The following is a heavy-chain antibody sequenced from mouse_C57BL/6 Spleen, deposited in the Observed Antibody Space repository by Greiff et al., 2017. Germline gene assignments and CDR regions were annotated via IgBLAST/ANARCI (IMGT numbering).Heavy chain of an antibody. CDR1: GYAFSSSW. J-gene: IGHJ2*01. V-gene: IGHV1-82*01. Sequence: QVQLQQSGPELVKPGASVKISCKASGYAFSSSWMNWVKQRPGKGLEWIGRIYPGDGDTNYNGKLKGKATLTADKSSSTAYMQLSSLTSEDSAVYFCARYPDYYFDYWGQGTTLTVSS. CDR2: IYPGDGDT. CDR3: ARYPDYYFDY. D-gene: IGHD2-13*01.